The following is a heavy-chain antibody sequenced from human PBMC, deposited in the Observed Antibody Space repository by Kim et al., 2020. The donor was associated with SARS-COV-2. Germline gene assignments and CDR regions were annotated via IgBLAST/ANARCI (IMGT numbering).Heavy chain of an antibody. Sequence: SETLSLTCAVYGGSFSGYYWSWIRQPPGKGLEWIGEINHSGSTNYNPSLKSRVTISVDTSKNQFSLKLSSVTAADTAVYYCARGRSGGDPRPSYFDYWGQGTLVTVSS. V-gene: IGHV4-34*01. CDR2: INHSGST. D-gene: IGHD4-17*01. J-gene: IGHJ4*02. CDR3: ARGRSGGDPRPSYFDY. CDR1: GGSFSGYY.